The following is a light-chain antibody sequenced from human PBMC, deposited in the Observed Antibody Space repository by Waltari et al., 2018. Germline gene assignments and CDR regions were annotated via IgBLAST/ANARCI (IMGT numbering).Light chain of an antibody. Sequence: DIVMTQSPDSLAVSLGERATINCKSSQSVLYSSNNKNYLAWYQQKTGPPPKLLRYWASTRESGVPDRFSGSWSGTDFTLTISSLQAEDVAVYYCQQYYSTPRTFGQGTKVEIK. V-gene: IGKV4-1*01. CDR1: QSVLYSSNNKNY. CDR3: QQYYSTPRT. CDR2: WAS. J-gene: IGKJ1*01.